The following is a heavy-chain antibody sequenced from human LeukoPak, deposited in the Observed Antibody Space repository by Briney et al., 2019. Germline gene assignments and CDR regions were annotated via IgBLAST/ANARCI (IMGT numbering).Heavy chain of an antibody. J-gene: IGHJ4*02. V-gene: IGHV1-2*06. CDR2: INPNSGGT. CDR3: ARDFRGYYDILTGYRPGDY. D-gene: IGHD3-9*01. Sequence: ASVKVSCKASGYTFTGYYMHWVRQAPGQGLEWMGRINPNSGGTNYAQKFQGRVTMTRDTSISTAYMELSRLRSDDTAVYYCARDFRGYYDILTGYRPGDYWGQGTPVTVSS. CDR1: GYTFTGYY.